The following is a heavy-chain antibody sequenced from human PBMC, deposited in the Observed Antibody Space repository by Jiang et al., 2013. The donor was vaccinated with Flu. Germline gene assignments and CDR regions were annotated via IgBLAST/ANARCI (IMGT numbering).Heavy chain of an antibody. CDR2: ISYDGSNK. Sequence: VQLLESGGGVVQPGRSLRLSCAASGFTFSSYAMHWVRQAPGKGLEWVAVISYDGSNKYYADSVKGRFTISRDNSKNTLYLQMNSLRAEDTAVYYCARRGGNPDYWGQGTLVTVS. J-gene: IGHJ4*02. CDR3: ARRGGNPDY. V-gene: IGHV3-30*04. CDR1: GFTFSSYA. D-gene: IGHD4-23*01.